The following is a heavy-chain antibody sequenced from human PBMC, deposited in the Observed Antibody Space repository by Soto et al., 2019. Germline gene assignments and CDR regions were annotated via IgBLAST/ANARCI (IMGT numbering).Heavy chain of an antibody. CDR3: ARGDVVVTAPGSFDI. CDR2: IYYSGST. V-gene: IGHV4-59*01. D-gene: IGHD2-21*02. J-gene: IGHJ3*02. CDR1: GGSISSYY. Sequence: QVQLQESGPGLVKPSETLSLTCTVSGGSISSYYWSWIRQPPGKGLEWIGYIYYSGSTNYNPSLKSRVTISVDTSKNQFSLKLISVTAADTAVYYCARGDVVVTAPGSFDIWGQGTMVTVSS.